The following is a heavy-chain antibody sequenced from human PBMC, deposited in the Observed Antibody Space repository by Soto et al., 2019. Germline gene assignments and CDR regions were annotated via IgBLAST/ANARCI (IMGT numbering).Heavy chain of an antibody. D-gene: IGHD3-10*01. CDR3: AREDYHGSGSYSSSFNWFDP. J-gene: IGHJ5*02. CDR2: ISSSGSTI. CDR1: GFTFSDYY. Sequence: QVQLVESGGGLVKPGGSLRLSCAASGFTFSDYYMSWIRQAPGKGLEWVSYISSSGSTIYYADSVKGRFTISRDNAKNSLYLQMNSLRAEDTAVYYCAREDYHGSGSYSSSFNWFDPWGQGTLVTVSS. V-gene: IGHV3-11*01.